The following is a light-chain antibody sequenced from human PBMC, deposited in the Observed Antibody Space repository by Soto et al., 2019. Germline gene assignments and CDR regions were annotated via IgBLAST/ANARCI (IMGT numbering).Light chain of an antibody. CDR2: DAS. CDR1: QSINTY. V-gene: IGKV1-33*01. Sequence: DIQMTQSPSSLSASVRDIVTITCRATQSINTYLNWYQQKPGKAPKLLIYDASNLETGVPSRFSGSGSGTDFTFTISSLQPEDIATYYCQQYDNLPLTFGQGTRLEIK. CDR3: QQYDNLPLT. J-gene: IGKJ5*01.